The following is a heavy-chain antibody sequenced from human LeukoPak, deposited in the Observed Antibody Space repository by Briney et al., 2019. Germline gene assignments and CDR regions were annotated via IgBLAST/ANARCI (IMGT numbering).Heavy chain of an antibody. Sequence: PGGSLRLSCAASGFTFSSYAMSWVRQAPGKGLECFLANSGSGGSTYYADSVKGRFTISRDNSKNTLYLQMNSLRAEDTAVYYCAKSPVEQQLARFDYWGQGTLVTVSS. CDR1: GFTFSSYA. CDR3: AKSPVEQQLARFDY. V-gene: IGHV3-23*01. CDR2: NSGSGGST. J-gene: IGHJ4*02. D-gene: IGHD6-13*01.